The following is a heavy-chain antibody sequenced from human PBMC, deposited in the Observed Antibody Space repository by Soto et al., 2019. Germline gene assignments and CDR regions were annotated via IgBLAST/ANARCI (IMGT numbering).Heavy chain of an antibody. V-gene: IGHV1-69*13. CDR1: GGTISSYA. J-gene: IGHJ4*02. D-gene: IGHD6-13*01. CDR3: ERDRLGSRLIRGLT. CDR2: IIPIFGTA. Sequence: SVKVSCKASGGTISSYAISWVRQAPGQGLEWMGGIIPIFGTANYAQKFQGRVTITADESTSTAYMELSSLRSEDTAVYYCERDRLGSRLIRGLTWGQGTLVIVSS.